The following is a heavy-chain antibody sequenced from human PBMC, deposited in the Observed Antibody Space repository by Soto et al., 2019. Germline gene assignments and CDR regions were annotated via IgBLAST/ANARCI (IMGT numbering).Heavy chain of an antibody. D-gene: IGHD3-22*01. CDR1: GLTFIDSA. Sequence: QMQLVQSGPEVKKPGTSVKVSCKASGLTFIDSAVQWVRQTRGHRLEWIGWIVVGSGNTNYAQEFQGRVTITRDMSTNTVYMEMSSLRSEDSAVFYCAADVLTYFYDSSGYYFDGFDTWGQGTMVTVSS. J-gene: IGHJ3*02. CDR2: IVVGSGNT. V-gene: IGHV1-58*01. CDR3: AADVLTYFYDSSGYYFDGFDT.